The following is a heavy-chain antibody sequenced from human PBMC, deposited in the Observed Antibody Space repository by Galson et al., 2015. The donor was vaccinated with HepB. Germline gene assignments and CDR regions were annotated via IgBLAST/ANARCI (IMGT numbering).Heavy chain of an antibody. Sequence: SLRLSCAASGFTFSFFDMHWVRQAPGKGLEWVSILSSDGSSEYYAASVKGRFTISRDNSKNTLYLQMSSLRVDDTAVYYCAGGAMVQGVIKRYWNWFQPWGQGTLVTVSS. J-gene: IGHJ5*02. CDR2: LSSDGSSE. CDR1: GFTFSFFD. CDR3: AGGAMVQGVIKRYWNWFQP. D-gene: IGHD3-10*01. V-gene: IGHV3-30*12.